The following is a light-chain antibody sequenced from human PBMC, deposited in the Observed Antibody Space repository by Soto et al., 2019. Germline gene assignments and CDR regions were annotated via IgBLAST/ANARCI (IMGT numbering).Light chain of an antibody. J-gene: IGKJ5*01. CDR3: QQYNNWPPIT. Sequence: EMVMTQSPATLSVSPGGRATLSCRASQSVSANLAWYQQKPGQAPRLLIFGASTRATGIPARFSGSGSGTEFTLTISSLQSEDFAVYYCQQYNNWPPITFGQGTRLEIK. CDR1: QSVSAN. CDR2: GAS. V-gene: IGKV3-15*01.